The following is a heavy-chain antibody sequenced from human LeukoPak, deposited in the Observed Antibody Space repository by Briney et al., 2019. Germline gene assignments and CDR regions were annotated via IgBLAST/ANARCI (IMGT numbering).Heavy chain of an antibody. CDR1: GGSISSGSYY. CDR3: AREDYDILTGRNWFDP. Sequence: PSETLSLTCTVSGGSISSGSYYWSWIRQPAGKGLEWIGRIYTSGSTNYNPSLKSRVTISVDTSKNQFSLKLSSVTAADTAVYYCAREDYDILTGRNWFDPWGQGTLVTVSS. D-gene: IGHD3-9*01. J-gene: IGHJ5*02. CDR2: IYTSGST. V-gene: IGHV4-61*02.